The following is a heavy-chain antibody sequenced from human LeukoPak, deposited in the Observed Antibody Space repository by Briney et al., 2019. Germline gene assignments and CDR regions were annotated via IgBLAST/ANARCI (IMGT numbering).Heavy chain of an antibody. Sequence: SETLSLTCAVYGGSFSGYYWSWIRQPPGKGLEWIGEINHSGSTNYNPSLKSRVSISVGTSKNQFSLKLSSVTAAGSAVYYCAKSESACLYMEICAFDVWGQGTMVTVSS. D-gene: IGHD4/OR15-4a*01. J-gene: IGHJ3*01. CDR3: AKSESACLYMEICAFDV. CDR1: GGSFSGYY. V-gene: IGHV4-34*07. CDR2: INHSGST.